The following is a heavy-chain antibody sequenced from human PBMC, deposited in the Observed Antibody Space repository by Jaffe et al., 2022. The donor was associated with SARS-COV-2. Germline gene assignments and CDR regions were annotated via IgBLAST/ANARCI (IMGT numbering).Heavy chain of an antibody. CDR3: ATDYRGAFHY. V-gene: IGHV3-7*01. D-gene: IGHD3-16*02. J-gene: IGHJ4*02. Sequence: EVQLVESGGGLVQSGGSLRLSCAASGFTFSTYWVAWVRQAPGKGLEWVANIGQDGSEKYYVDSAKGRFTISRDNAKSSLYLQMNSLRVEDTALYYCATDYRGAFHYWGQGTLVTVSS. CDR2: IGQDGSEK. CDR1: GFTFSTYW.